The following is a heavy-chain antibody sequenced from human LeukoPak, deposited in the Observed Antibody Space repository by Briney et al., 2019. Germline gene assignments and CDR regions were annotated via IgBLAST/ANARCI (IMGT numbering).Heavy chain of an antibody. CDR2: IYTSGST. CDR1: GGSISSGSYY. D-gene: IGHD3-9*01. CDR3: ARHGGGDYYDIFYQVAFDI. V-gene: IGHV4-61*02. J-gene: IGHJ3*02. Sequence: PSETLSLTCTVSGGSISSGSYYWSWIRQPAGKGLEWIGRIYTSGSTNYNPSLKSRVTISVDTSKNQFSLKLSSVTAADTAVYYCARHGGGDYYDIFYQVAFDIWGQGTMVTVSS.